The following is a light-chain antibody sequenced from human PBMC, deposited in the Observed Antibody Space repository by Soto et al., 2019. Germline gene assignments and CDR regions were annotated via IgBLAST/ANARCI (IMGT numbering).Light chain of an antibody. CDR1: SSDVGGYNF. Sequence: QSVLTQPASVSGSPGQSITMSCTGTSSDVGGYNFVSWYQQLPGKAPKLMIYDVSDRPSGVSNRFSGSKSGNTASLIISGLQAEDEADYYCSSYTSSSTVVFGGGTKLTVL. CDR2: DVS. V-gene: IGLV2-14*01. CDR3: SSYTSSSTVV. J-gene: IGLJ2*01.